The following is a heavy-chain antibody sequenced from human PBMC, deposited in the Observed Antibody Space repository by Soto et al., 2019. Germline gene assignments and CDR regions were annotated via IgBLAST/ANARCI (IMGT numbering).Heavy chain of an antibody. D-gene: IGHD2-2*01. Sequence: QVQLQESGPGLVKPSQTLSLTCAVSGASINSDTYSWSWIRQLPGKGLEWIGYIYDSGRTYYNPSLKSRVIISEDTSNTHLSLKLNSVTAADTAVYYCARTVVPTSVDYYYYYMDVWGKGTRVTIS. CDR2: IYDSGRT. J-gene: IGHJ6*03. CDR1: GASINSDTYS. CDR3: ARTVVPTSVDYYYYYMDV. V-gene: IGHV4-31*11.